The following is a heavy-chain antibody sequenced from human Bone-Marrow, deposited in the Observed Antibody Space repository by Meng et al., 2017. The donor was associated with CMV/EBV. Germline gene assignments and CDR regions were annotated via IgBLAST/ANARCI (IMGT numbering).Heavy chain of an antibody. CDR2: IYSGGST. Sequence: GESLKISCAASGFTVSSNYMSWVRQAPGKGLEWVSVIYSGGSTYYADSVKGRFTISRDNSKNTLYLQMNSLRAEDTAVYYCAKGHLRSGYSFYYYYGMDVWGQGTTVTVSS. V-gene: IGHV3-53*01. J-gene: IGHJ6*02. CDR1: GFTVSSNY. D-gene: IGHD3-3*02. CDR3: AKGHLRSGYSFYYYYGMDV.